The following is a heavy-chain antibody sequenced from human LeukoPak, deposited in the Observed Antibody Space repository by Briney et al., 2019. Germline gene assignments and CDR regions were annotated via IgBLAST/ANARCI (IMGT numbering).Heavy chain of an antibody. V-gene: IGHV2-70*17. CDR3: TRTHSSTYHFDF. D-gene: IGHD2/OR15-2a*01. Sequence: RESGPALVKPTQTLTLTCSFSGFSLSTSGMCVSWIRQPPGKALEWLARIDWDDDKFYSTSLKTRLTISKDTSKNQVVLTMTSMDPADTATYYCTRTHSSTYHFDFWGQGTLVTVSS. CDR1: GFSLSTSGMC. J-gene: IGHJ4*02. CDR2: IDWDDDK.